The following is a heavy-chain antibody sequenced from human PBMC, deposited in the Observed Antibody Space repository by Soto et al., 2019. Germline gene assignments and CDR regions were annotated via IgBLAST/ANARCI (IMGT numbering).Heavy chain of an antibody. CDR2: ITYSGNT. Sequence: SEALSLTCTVSGGSVSSVGYYWSWIRQHPGKGLEWIGYITYSGNTYYNPSLESRVTMSADTSKNQFSLKLSSVTAADTAVYFCVRGGSCTNGVCSVFDYWGQGTLVTVSS. J-gene: IGHJ4*02. D-gene: IGHD2-8*01. CDR3: VRGGSCTNGVCSVFDY. CDR1: GGSVSSVGYY. V-gene: IGHV4-31*03.